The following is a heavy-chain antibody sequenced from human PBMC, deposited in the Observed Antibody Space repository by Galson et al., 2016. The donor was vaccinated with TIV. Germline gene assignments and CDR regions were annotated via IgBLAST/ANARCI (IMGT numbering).Heavy chain of an antibody. Sequence: SVKVSCKASGYTFTGYYMHWVRQAPGQGLEWMGWINPNSADRADRAYYADSVGGRFTISRDNSKNTVFLEMNSLTVEDTAVYYCAKGGSWYDYWGPGTLVTVSS. CDR2: INPNSADRADRA. D-gene: IGHD6-13*01. J-gene: IGHJ4*02. V-gene: IGHV1-2*02. CDR1: GYTFTGYY. CDR3: AKGGSWYDY.